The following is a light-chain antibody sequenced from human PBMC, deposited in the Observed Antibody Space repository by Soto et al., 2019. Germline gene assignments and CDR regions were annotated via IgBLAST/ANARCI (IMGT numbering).Light chain of an antibody. CDR3: QVWDSSGDDVV. CDR1: DIGRKS. CDR2: DDS. V-gene: IGLV3-21*02. Sequence: SYELTQPPSVSVAPGQTARITCGGNDIGRKSVHWYQQKPGQAPVLVVYDDSDRPSGIPERFSASNSGNTATLTISRVEAGDEADYFCQVWDSSGDDVVFGGGTQLTVL. J-gene: IGLJ2*01.